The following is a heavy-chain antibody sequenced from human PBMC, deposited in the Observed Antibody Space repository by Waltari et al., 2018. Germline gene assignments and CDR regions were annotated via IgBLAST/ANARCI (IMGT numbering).Heavy chain of an antibody. V-gene: IGHV3-20*04. CDR3: ARIENYYDSSGYHEYFQH. D-gene: IGHD3-22*01. CDR1: GFTFDDYG. Sequence: EVQLVESGGGVVRPGGSLRLSCAASGFTFDDYGMSWVRQAPGQGLEWVSGINWNGGSTGYADSVKGRVTISRDNAKNSLYLQMNSLRAEDTALYYCARIENYYDSSGYHEYFQHWGQGTLVTVSS. CDR2: INWNGGST. J-gene: IGHJ1*01.